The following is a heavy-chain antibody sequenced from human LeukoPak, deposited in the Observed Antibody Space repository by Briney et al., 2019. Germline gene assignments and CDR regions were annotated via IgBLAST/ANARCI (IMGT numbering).Heavy chain of an antibody. CDR1: GYTFSNYG. D-gene: IGHD2-2*01. CDR2: ISAYNGNT. V-gene: IGHV1-18*01. Sequence: ASVKVSCKASGYTFSNYGFVWVRQAPGQGLEWMGWISAYNGNTNYAQKLQGRVTMTTDTSTSTAYMELRSLRSDDTAVYYCARVFSLGYCSSTSCFGRRWFDPWGQGTLVTVSS. J-gene: IGHJ5*02. CDR3: ARVFSLGYCSSTSCFGRRWFDP.